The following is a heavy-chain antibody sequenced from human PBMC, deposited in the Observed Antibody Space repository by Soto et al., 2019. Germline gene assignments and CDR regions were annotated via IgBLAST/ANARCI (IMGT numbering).Heavy chain of an antibody. CDR3: AKDLTSQHDYSTTFGFDYYYYGMDV. CDR2: ISGSGGST. D-gene: IGHD4-4*01. CDR1: GFTFSSYA. V-gene: IGHV3-23*01. J-gene: IGHJ6*02. Sequence: GGSLRLSCAASGFTFSSYAMSWVRQAPGKGLEWVSAISGSGGSTYYADSAKGRFTISRDNSKNTLYLQMNSLRAEDTAVYYCAKDLTSQHDYSTTFGFDYYYYGMDVWGQGTPVTVSS.